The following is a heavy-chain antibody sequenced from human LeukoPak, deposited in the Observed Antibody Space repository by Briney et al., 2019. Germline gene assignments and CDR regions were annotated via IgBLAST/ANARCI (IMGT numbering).Heavy chain of an antibody. V-gene: IGHV1-58*01. J-gene: IGHJ4*02. CDR2: IVVGSGNT. CDR3: AAVPHYMVRGVIRNDY. Sequence: SVKVSCKASGFTFTSSAVQWVRQARGQRLEWIGWIVVGSGNTNYAQKFQERVTITRDMSTGTAYMELSSLRSEDTAVYYCAAVPHYMVRGVIRNDYWGQGTLVTVSS. CDR1: GFTFTSSA. D-gene: IGHD3-10*01.